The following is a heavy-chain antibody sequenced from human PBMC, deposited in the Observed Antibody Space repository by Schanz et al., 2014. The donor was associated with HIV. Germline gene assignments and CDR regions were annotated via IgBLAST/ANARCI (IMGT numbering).Heavy chain of an antibody. CDR3: TRVATRWFGEARYGADV. CDR1: GFTFGDHP. J-gene: IGHJ6*02. Sequence: EVQLVESGGGLVKPGRSLRLSCTASGFTFGDHPMSWFRQAPGKGLEWVGFIRSKAFGGTPEYAASVKGRFTISRDDSKSIAYLQMNSLKIEDTAAYYCTRVATRWFGEARYGADVWGQGTTVIVSS. D-gene: IGHD3-10*01. CDR2: IRSKAFGGTP. V-gene: IGHV3-49*05.